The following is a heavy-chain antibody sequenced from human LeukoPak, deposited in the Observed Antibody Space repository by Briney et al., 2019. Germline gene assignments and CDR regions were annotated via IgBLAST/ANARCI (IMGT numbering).Heavy chain of an antibody. Sequence: ASVKVSCKTSGYNFNRYTIIWVRQAPGQGLEWMGWDSTSNGDTNYAEKFQGRVTMTTETVTKTAYMELRRLRSGDTAMYFCARVSDTSMVTPGFDSWGQGTLVTVSS. D-gene: IGHD5-18*01. CDR3: ARVSDTSMVTPGFDS. CDR1: GYNFNRYT. J-gene: IGHJ4*02. CDR2: DSTSNGDT. V-gene: IGHV1-18*01.